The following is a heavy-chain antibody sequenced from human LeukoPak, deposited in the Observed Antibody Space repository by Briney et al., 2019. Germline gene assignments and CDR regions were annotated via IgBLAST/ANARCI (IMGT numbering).Heavy chain of an antibody. CDR1: GYTFTSYG. CDR2: INPNSGGT. J-gene: IGHJ5*02. CDR3: ARGSRYLAARPNNWFDP. Sequence: ASVTVSCKASGYTFTSYGISWVRQAPGQGLEWMGWINPNSGGTNYAQKFQGRVTMTRDTSISTAYMELSRLRSDDTAVYYCARGSRYLAARPNNWFDPWGQGTLVTVSS. V-gene: IGHV1-2*02. D-gene: IGHD6-6*01.